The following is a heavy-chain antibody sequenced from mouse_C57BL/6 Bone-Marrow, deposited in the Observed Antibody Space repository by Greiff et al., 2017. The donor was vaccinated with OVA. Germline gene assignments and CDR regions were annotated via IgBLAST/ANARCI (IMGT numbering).Heavy chain of an antibody. D-gene: IGHD2-3*01. Sequence: QVQLQQSGAELVRPGASVTLSCKASGYTFTDYEMHWVKQTPVHGLEWIGAIDPETGGTAYNQKFKGKAILTADKSSSTAYMELRSLTSEDSAVYYCTNLGYYLDYWGQGTTLTVAS. CDR2: IDPETGGT. V-gene: IGHV1-15*01. CDR3: TNLGYYLDY. CDR1: GYTFTDYE. J-gene: IGHJ2*01.